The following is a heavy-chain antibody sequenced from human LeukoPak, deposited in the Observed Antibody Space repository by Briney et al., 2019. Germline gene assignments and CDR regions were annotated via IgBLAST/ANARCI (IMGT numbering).Heavy chain of an antibody. V-gene: IGHV4-59*08. CDR1: GGSISSYY. D-gene: IGHD2-15*01. J-gene: IGHJ4*02. CDR3: ASGDCSGGSCYLGY. Sequence: SETPSLTCTVSGGSISSYYWSWIRQPPGKGLEWIGYIYYSGSTNYNPSLKSRVTISVDTSKNQFSLKLSSVTAADTAVYYCASGDCSGGSCYLGYWGQGTLVTVSS. CDR2: IYYSGST.